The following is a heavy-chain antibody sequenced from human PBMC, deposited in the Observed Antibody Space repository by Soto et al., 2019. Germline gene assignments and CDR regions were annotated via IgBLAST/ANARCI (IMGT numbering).Heavy chain of an antibody. CDR1: GFTFSSYA. V-gene: IGHV3-23*01. J-gene: IGHJ6*02. CDR3: AKVGLLWFGELLIPTGSGMDV. D-gene: IGHD3-10*01. Sequence: PGGSLRLSCAASGFTFSSYAMSWVRQAPGKGLEWVSAISGSGGSTYYADSVKGRFTISRDNSKNTLYLQMNSLRAEDTAVYYCAKVGLLWFGELLIPTGSGMDVWGQGTTVTVSS. CDR2: ISGSGGST.